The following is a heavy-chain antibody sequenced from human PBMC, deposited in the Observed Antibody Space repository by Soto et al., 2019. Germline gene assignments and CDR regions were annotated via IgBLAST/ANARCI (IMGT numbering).Heavy chain of an antibody. D-gene: IGHD3-22*01. CDR1: GYTFPTNA. Sequence: GASVKVSCKASGYTFPTNAMHWVRQAPGQRLEWMGWINVDNGNTTYSQNFQGRVTIARDTSASTAYMELSSLRSEDTAVYYCARGSGFSGYLPLDYWGQGTLVTVSS. CDR3: ARGSGFSGYLPLDY. J-gene: IGHJ4*02. V-gene: IGHV1-3*01. CDR2: INVDNGNT.